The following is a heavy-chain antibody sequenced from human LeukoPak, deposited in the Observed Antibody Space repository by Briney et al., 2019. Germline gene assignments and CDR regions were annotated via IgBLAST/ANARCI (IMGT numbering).Heavy chain of an antibody. V-gene: IGHV4-39*01. Sequence: SETLSLTCTVSGGSISSSSYYWGWIRQPPGKGLKWIGSIYYSGSTYYNPSLKSRVTISVDTSKNQSSLKLSSVTAADTAVYYCARLGVLQQLAWGQGTLVTVSS. J-gene: IGHJ5*02. CDR1: GGSISSSSYY. CDR3: ARLGVLQQLA. CDR2: IYYSGST. D-gene: IGHD6-13*01.